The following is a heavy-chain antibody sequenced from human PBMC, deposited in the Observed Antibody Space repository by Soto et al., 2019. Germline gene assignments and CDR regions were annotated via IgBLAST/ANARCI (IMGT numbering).Heavy chain of an antibody. CDR3: ARRTDSGYDWDFDY. D-gene: IGHD5-12*01. CDR2: IYYSGST. V-gene: IGHV4-59*08. Sequence: SETLSLTCTVSGVSISSYYWSWIRQPPGKGLEWIGYIYYSGSTNYNPSLKRRVTISVDTSKNQFSLKLSSVTAADTAVYYCARRTDSGYDWDFDYWGQGTLVTVSS. CDR1: GVSISSYY. J-gene: IGHJ4*02.